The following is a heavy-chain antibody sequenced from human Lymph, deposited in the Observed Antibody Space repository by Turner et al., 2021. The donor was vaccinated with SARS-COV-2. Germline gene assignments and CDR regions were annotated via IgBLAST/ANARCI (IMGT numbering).Heavy chain of an antibody. Sequence: EVQLVESGGGLVKPGGSLRLSCAASGFTFSNACMTWVRQAPGKGLELVGPINTKTDGGTTDYAAPVKGSFTISRDDSKNTLYMQMNSLKTEDTAVYYCTTHSAPDYWGQGTLVTVSS. CDR2: INTKTDGGTT. V-gene: IGHV3-15*01. CDR1: GFTFSNAC. J-gene: IGHJ4*02. CDR3: TTHSAPDY. D-gene: IGHD6-13*01.